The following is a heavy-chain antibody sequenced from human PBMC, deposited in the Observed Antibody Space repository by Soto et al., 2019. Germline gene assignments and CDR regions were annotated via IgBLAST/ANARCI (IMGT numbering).Heavy chain of an antibody. J-gene: IGHJ4*02. CDR2: INHSGST. D-gene: IGHD3-9*01. CDR3: ARARYDILTGYYRSFDY. Sequence: SETLSLTCAVYGGSFSGYYWSWIRQPPGKGLEWIGEINHSGSTNYNPSLKSRVTISVDTSKNQFSLKLSSVTAADTAVYYCARARYDILTGYYRSFDYWGQGTLVTVSS. CDR1: GGSFSGYY. V-gene: IGHV4-34*01.